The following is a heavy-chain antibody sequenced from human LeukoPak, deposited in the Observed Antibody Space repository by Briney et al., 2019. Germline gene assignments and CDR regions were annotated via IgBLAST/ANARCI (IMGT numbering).Heavy chain of an antibody. CDR1: GGSISSGSYY. CDR2: IYTSGSA. CDR3: ARDWGAARVY. Sequence: SETLSPTCTVSGGSISSGSYYWSWIRQPAGKGLEWIGRIYTSGSANYNPSLKSRVTISVDTSKNQFSLKLSSVTAADTAVYYCARDWGAARVYWGQGTLVIVSS. J-gene: IGHJ4*02. D-gene: IGHD6-6*01. V-gene: IGHV4-61*02.